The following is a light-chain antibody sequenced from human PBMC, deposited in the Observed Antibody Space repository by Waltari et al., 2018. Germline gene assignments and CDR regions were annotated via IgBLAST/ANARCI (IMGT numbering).Light chain of an antibody. CDR1: QGIRND. CDR2: AAS. Sequence: AIQMTQSPSSLSASEGDTVTITCRASQGIRNDLGWYQQKPGKAPKLLIYAASSLQRGVPSRFSGSGSGTDFTLTISSLQPEDFATYYCLQDYNYPRTFGQGTKVGIK. V-gene: IGKV1-6*01. CDR3: LQDYNYPRT. J-gene: IGKJ1*01.